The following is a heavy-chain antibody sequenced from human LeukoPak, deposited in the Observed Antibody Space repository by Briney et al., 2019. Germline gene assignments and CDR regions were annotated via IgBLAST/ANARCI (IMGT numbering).Heavy chain of an antibody. Sequence: SSETLSLTCTVSGGSISSYYWSWIRQPPGKGLEWIGYIYYSGSTNYNPSLKSRVTISVDTSKNQFSLKLSSVTAADTAVYYCARDTRTEGTDYWGQGTLVTVSS. CDR3: ARDTRTEGTDY. D-gene: IGHD1-1*01. J-gene: IGHJ4*02. CDR2: IYYSGST. CDR1: GGSISSYY. V-gene: IGHV4-59*01.